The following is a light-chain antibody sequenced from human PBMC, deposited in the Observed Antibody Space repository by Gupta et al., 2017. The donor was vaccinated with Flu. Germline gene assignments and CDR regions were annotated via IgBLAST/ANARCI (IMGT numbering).Light chain of an antibody. V-gene: IGLV3-19*01. J-gene: IGLJ2*01. CDR1: SLRNSY. CDR2: AKN. Sequence: SSELTQDPAVSVALGQTVRITCQGDSLRNSYASWYQQKLYAKNIRPSGIPDRFSGSSSGNTASLTITGAQAEDEADYYCNSRDSTDNHQAVFGGGTKLTVL. CDR3: NSRDSTDNHQAV.